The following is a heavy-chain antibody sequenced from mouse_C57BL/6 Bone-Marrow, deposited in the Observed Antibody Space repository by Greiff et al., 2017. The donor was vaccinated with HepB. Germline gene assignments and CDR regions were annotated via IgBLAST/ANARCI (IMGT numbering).Heavy chain of an antibody. CDR3: ASYGYDGYFDV. D-gene: IGHD2-2*01. CDR2: INPNNGRT. CDR1: GYTFTDYN. J-gene: IGHJ1*03. V-gene: IGHV1-22*01. Sequence: EVQLQQSGPELVKPGASVKMSCKASGYTFTDYNMHWVKQSHGKSLEWIGYINPNNGRTSYNQKFKGKATLTVNKSSSTAYMELRSLTSEDSAVYYCASYGYDGYFDVWGTGTTVTVSS.